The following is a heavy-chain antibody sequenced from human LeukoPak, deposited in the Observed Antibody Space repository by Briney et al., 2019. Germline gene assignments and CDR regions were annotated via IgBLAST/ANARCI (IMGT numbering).Heavy chain of an antibody. J-gene: IGHJ4*02. CDR2: ISITSGKP. V-gene: IGHV7-4-1*02. D-gene: IGHD3-22*01. CDR3: ARGYDTTGYFSY. Sequence: ASVKVSCKASGYTFTNYDVTWVRQAPGQGLEWMGWISITSGKPTYAQGFTGQFVFSLDTSVTTAYLQISSLKAEDTAVYYCARGYDTTGYFSYWGQGTLVTVSS. CDR1: GYTFTNYD.